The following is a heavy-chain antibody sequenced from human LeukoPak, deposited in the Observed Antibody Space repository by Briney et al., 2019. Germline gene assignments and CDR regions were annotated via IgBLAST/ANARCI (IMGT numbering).Heavy chain of an antibody. Sequence: GGSLRLSCAVSGFAVSGDYMSWVRQAPGKGLEWVSIIYSGGNTNYADSVKGRFTISRDNSKNTLYLQMNSLRVEDTAVYYCASLRFYYYMDVWGKGTTVTVSS. V-gene: IGHV3-53*01. D-gene: IGHD4-17*01. CDR2: IYSGGNT. CDR3: ASLRFYYYMDV. CDR1: GFAVSGDY. J-gene: IGHJ6*03.